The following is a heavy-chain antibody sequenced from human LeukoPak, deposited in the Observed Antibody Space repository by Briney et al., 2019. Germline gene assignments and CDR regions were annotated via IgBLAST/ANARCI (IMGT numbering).Heavy chain of an antibody. CDR1: GYTFTSYD. V-gene: IGHV1-18*01. J-gene: IGHJ1*01. CDR2: MNPNSGNT. CDR3: ARMSSSWNEYFQH. D-gene: IGHD6-13*01. Sequence: ASVKVSCKASGYTFTSYDINWVRQATGQGLEWMGWMNPNSGNTNYAQKLQGRVTMTTDTSASTAYMELRSLRSDDTAVYYCARMSSSWNEYFQHWGQGTLVTVSS.